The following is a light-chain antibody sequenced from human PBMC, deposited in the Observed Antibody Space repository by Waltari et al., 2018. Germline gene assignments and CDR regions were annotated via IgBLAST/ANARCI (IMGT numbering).Light chain of an antibody. CDR3: QQSYRDVGFR. CDR1: QRLSSY. CDR2: STS. Sequence: DIQMTQSPSSLSASVGDRVPITCRAAQRLSSYLNWYQFKPGKAPKLLIYSTSTLQNGVPSRFSGSGAGTQFTLTISGLQPEDFATYYCQQSYRDVGFRFGQGTKL. J-gene: IGKJ2*03. V-gene: IGKV1-39*01.